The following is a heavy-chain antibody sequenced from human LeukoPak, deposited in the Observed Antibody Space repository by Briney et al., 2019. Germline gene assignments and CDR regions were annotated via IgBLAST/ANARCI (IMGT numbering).Heavy chain of an antibody. V-gene: IGHV1-18*01. CDR3: ARGNLAYYDFWSGSHFDY. J-gene: IGHJ4*02. CDR2: ISAYNGNT. D-gene: IGHD3-3*01. Sequence: ASVKVSCKASVYTFTSYGISWVRQAPGQGLEWMGWISAYNGNTNYAQKLQGRVTMTTDTSTSTAYMELRSLRSDDTAVYYCARGNLAYYDFWSGSHFDYWGQGTLVTVSS. CDR1: VYTFTSYG.